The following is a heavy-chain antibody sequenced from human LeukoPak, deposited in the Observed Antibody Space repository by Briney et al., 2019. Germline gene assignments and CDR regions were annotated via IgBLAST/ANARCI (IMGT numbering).Heavy chain of an antibody. D-gene: IGHD3-10*01. J-gene: IGHJ4*02. CDR2: ISRNRNYI. Sequence: NPGGSLRLSCAASGFTLRIYSMLWLGQAPGKGLAWVSTISRNRNYIYYADSVRGRFAISRDDARNSLFLHMNGLGVEDTAVYFCTRDLSAGLPGGFDSWGQGTLVSVSS. CDR1: GFTLRIYS. CDR3: TRDLSAGLPGGFDS. V-gene: IGHV3-21*06.